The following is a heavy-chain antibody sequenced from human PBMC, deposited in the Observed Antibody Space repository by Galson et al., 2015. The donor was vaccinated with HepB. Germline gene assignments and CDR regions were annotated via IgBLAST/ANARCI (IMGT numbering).Heavy chain of an antibody. J-gene: IGHJ6*03. Sequence: SLRLSCAASGFTFSSYSMNWVRQAPGKGLEWVSSISSSSSYIYYADSVKGRFTISRDNAKNSLYLQMNSLRAEDTAVYYCARDPSYDYIWGSYRYPPYYMDVWGKGTTVTVSS. D-gene: IGHD3-16*02. CDR3: ARDPSYDYIWGSYRYPPYYMDV. CDR2: ISSSSSYI. CDR1: GFTFSSYS. V-gene: IGHV3-21*01.